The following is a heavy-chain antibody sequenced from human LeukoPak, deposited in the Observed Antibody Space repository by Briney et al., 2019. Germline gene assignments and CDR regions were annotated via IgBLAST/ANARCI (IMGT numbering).Heavy chain of an antibody. Sequence: TSETLSLTCTVSGGSISSYYWSWIRQPPGKGLEWIGYIYYSGSTNYNPTLKSRVTISVDTSKNQFSLKLSSVTAADTAAYYCARENQQLDYFDYWGQGTLVTVSS. J-gene: IGHJ4*02. CDR2: IYYSGST. CDR1: GGSISSYY. CDR3: ARENQQLDYFDY. D-gene: IGHD6-13*01. V-gene: IGHV4-59*01.